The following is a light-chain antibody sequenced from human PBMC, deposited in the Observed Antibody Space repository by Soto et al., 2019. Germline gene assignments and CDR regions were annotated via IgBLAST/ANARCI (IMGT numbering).Light chain of an antibody. V-gene: IGLV6-57*04. J-gene: IGLJ2*01. CDR2: EDR. Sequence: NFMLTQPHSVSESPGKTVTIYCTRSSGNIASSSVQWYQQRPGSAPTTVIYEDRQRPSGVSDRFSGSINASSNSASLTISGLKTEDEADYFCQSYDASSPVVFGGGTKLTVL. CDR3: QSYDASSPVV. CDR1: SGNIASSS.